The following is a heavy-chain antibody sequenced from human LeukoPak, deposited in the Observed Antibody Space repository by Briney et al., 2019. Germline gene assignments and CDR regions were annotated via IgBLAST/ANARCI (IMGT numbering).Heavy chain of an antibody. CDR2: IKSDGSST. V-gene: IGHV3-74*01. Sequence: GGSLRLSCAASGSTFSSYWMHWVRQAPGKGLVWVSQIKSDGSSTTYADSVKGRFTISRDNAKNTLYLQMNSLRAEGTAVYYCSRDRGNTFDYWGQGTLVTVSS. CDR3: SRDRGNTFDY. J-gene: IGHJ4*02. CDR1: GSTFSSYW. D-gene: IGHD2/OR15-2a*01.